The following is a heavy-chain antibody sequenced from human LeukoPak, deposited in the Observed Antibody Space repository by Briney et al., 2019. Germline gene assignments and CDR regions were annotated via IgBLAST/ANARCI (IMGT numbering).Heavy chain of an antibody. J-gene: IGHJ4*02. CDR3: AKAHSSYYYGSGNDY. Sequence: GGTLRLSCAASGFTFSSYGMSWVRQAPGKGLEWVSAISGGGGSTYYADSVKGRFTISRDNSKNTLYLQMNSLRAEDTAVYYCAKAHSSYYYGSGNDYWGQGTLVTVSS. D-gene: IGHD3-10*01. CDR2: ISGGGGST. V-gene: IGHV3-23*01. CDR1: GFTFSSYG.